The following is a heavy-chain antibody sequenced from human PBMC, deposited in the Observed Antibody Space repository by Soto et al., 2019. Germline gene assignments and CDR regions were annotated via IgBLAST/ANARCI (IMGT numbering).Heavy chain of an antibody. CDR1: GGSISSSIYY. D-gene: IGHD6-13*01. CDR3: ARHEPVLIAAAGTGWFDP. CDR2: IYYSGST. J-gene: IGHJ5*02. V-gene: IGHV4-39*01. Sequence: SETLSLTCTVSGGSISSSIYYWGWIRQPPGKGLEWIGSIYYSGSTYYNPSLKSRVTISVDTSKNQFSLKLSSVTAADTAVYYCARHEPVLIAAAGTGWFDPWGQGTLVTVSS.